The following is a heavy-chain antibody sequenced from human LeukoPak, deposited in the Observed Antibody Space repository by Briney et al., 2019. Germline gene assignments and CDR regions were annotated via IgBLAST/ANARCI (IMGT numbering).Heavy chain of an antibody. CDR3: ASGYYYDSSGYPPDAFDI. CDR2: ISSSSSTI. Sequence: PGGSLRLSCAASGFTFSSYSMNWVRQAPGKGLGWVSYISSSSSTIYYADYVKGRFTISRDNAKNSLYLQMNSLRAEDTAVYYCASGYYYDSSGYPPDAFDIWGQGTMVTVSS. V-gene: IGHV3-48*04. CDR1: GFTFSSYS. J-gene: IGHJ3*02. D-gene: IGHD3-22*01.